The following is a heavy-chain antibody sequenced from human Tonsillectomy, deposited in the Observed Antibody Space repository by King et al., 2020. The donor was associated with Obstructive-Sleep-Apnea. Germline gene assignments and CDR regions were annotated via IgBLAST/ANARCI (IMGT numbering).Heavy chain of an antibody. CDR3: AKDAFSRGTGYYPSTGIAADY. J-gene: IGHJ4*02. D-gene: IGHD3/OR15-3a*01. Sequence: VQLVESGGGLVQPGGSLRLSCAAFGFTFSSYAMSWVRQAPGKGLEWVSAISGSGGSADYADSGKGRFPISRDNSKKTLYLQMKSLRTEDTPVYYCAKDAFSRGTGYYPSTGIAADYWGQGTLVTVSS. CDR1: GFTFSSYA. CDR2: ISGSGGSA. V-gene: IGHV3-23*04.